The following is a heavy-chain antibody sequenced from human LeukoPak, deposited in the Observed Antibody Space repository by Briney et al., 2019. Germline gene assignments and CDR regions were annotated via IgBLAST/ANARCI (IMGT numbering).Heavy chain of an antibody. CDR3: AKQLQGGRKFDS. Sequence: SETLSLTCSVSGGSVSSGISYWSWIRQPPGEGLEWIAYISDSGGSDYNPSLRGRVTISLDTSKNQFSLRLTSVTAADTAVYYCAKQLQGGRKFDSWGQGTQVTVSS. D-gene: IGHD1-1*01. CDR2: ISDSGGS. CDR1: GGSVSSGISY. J-gene: IGHJ4*02. V-gene: IGHV4-61*01.